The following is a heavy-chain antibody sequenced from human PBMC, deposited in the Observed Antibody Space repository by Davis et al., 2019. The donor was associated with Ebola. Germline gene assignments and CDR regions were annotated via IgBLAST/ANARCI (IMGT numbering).Heavy chain of an antibody. CDR2: ISTSGSTT. CDR1: GFAFSGHY. CDR3: AREGRLAAAGNSYYYYYGMDV. J-gene: IGHJ6*02. V-gene: IGHV3-11*04. Sequence: GGSLRLSCAASGFAFSGHYMSWIRQAPGKGLEYISYISTSGSTTYYADSVKGRFTISRDNAKNSLYLQMNSLRAEDTAVYYCAREGRLAAAGNSYYYYYGMDVWGQGTTVTVSS. D-gene: IGHD6-13*01.